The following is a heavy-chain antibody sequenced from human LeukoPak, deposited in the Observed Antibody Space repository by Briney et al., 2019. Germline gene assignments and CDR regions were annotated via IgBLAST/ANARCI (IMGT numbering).Heavy chain of an antibody. CDR2: IYSGGST. CDR3: ARVLYGGSYYESSWFDP. D-gene: IGHD1-26*01. Sequence: GGSLRLSCAASGFTVSSNYMSWVRQAPGKGLEWVSVIYSGGSTYYADSVKGRFTISRDNSKNTLYLQMNSLRAEDTAVYYCARVLYGGSYYESSWFDPWGQGTLVTVSS. V-gene: IGHV3-66*01. CDR1: GFTVSSNY. J-gene: IGHJ5*02.